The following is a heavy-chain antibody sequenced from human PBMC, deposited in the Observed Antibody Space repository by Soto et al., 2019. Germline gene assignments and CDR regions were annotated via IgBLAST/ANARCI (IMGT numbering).Heavy chain of an antibody. CDR1: GFTFSTYD. D-gene: IGHD3-16*01. V-gene: IGHV3-13*01. CDR2: IGTAGDT. Sequence: GGSLRRSCVVSGFTFSTYDMHWVRQVTGKGLEWVSLIGTAGDTYYPDSVKGRFTISRENAKKSLYLQMNSLRVGDTAVYYCVRDGGYYGMDVWGQGTTVTVSS. CDR3: VRDGGYYGMDV. J-gene: IGHJ6*02.